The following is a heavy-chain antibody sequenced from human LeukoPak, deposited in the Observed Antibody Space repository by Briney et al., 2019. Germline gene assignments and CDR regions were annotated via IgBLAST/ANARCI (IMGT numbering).Heavy chain of an antibody. D-gene: IGHD6-19*01. CDR1: GFTFDDYA. Sequence: GGFLRLSCAASGFTFDDYAMHWVRQAPGKGLEWVSLISGDAGSTYYAGSVKGRFTISRDNSKNSLYLQMNSLRTEDAALYYCAKDTGREQWLVRGFDYWGQGTLVTVSS. CDR3: AKDTGREQWLVRGFDY. V-gene: IGHV3-43*02. CDR2: ISGDAGST. J-gene: IGHJ4*02.